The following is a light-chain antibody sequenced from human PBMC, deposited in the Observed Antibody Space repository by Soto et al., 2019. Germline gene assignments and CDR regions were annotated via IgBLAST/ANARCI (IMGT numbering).Light chain of an antibody. J-gene: IGKJ1*01. V-gene: IGKV1-9*01. CDR1: KGISNF. CDR2: AAS. CDR3: QQFHSYPRT. Sequence: DIQLTQSPSFLSASVGDRVTITCRASKGISNFLAWYQQKPGKAPKLLIFAASSLQSGVPSRFSGSGSGTEFTLTITSLQPEDFATYCCQQFHSYPRTFGQGTKVEIK.